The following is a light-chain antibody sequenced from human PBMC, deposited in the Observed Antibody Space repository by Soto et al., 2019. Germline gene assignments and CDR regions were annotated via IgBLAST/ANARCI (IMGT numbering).Light chain of an antibody. CDR1: QSISSW. CDR3: QQYNNFTWT. V-gene: IGKV1-5*01. Sequence: DIQMTQSPSTLSASVGDRVTITCRASQSISSWLAWYQQKPGKVPKLLIYDASSLQSGVPSRFSGSGSGTEFTLSISSLQPDDFATYYCQQYNNFTWTFGQGTKVDIK. CDR2: DAS. J-gene: IGKJ1*01.